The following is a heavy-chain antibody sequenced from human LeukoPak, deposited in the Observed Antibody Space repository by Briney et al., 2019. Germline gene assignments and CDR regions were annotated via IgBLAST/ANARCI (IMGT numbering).Heavy chain of an antibody. J-gene: IGHJ4*02. CDR2: ISAYNGNT. CDR1: GYTFTSYG. V-gene: IGHV1-18*01. Sequence: GASVKVSCKASGYTFTSYGISWVRQAPGQGLEWMGWISAYNGNTNYARKLQGRVTMTTDTSTSTAYMELRSLRSDDTAVYYCAITIFGVVIQNYWGQGTLVTVSS. D-gene: IGHD3-3*01. CDR3: AITIFGVVIQNY.